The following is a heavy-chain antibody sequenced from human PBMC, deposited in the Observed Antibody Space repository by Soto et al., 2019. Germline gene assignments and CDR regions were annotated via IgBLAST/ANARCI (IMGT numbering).Heavy chain of an antibody. J-gene: IGHJ4*02. CDR1: GYTFTSYD. CDR3: ARAHPRLLNEFGSGRYYGY. D-gene: IGHD3-10*01. V-gene: IGHV1-8*01. Sequence: ASVKVSCKASGYTFTSYDINWVRQATGQGLEWMGWMNPNSGNTGYAQKFQGRVTMTRNTSISTAYMELASLRSEDTAVYYCARAHPRLLNEFGSGRYYGYWGQGTLVTVSS. CDR2: MNPNSGNT.